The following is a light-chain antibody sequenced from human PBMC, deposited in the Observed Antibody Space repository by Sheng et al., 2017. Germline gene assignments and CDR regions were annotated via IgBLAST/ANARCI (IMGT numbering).Light chain of an antibody. V-gene: IGKV3D-20*02. Sequence: EIVLTQSPGTLSLSPGERGTLSCRASQSISSNYLAWYQQKPGQAPRLLIYDASNRATGIPARFSGSGSGTDFTLTISSLEPEDFAVYYCQQRSNWPYTFGQGTKLEIK. CDR3: QQRSNWPYT. CDR1: QSISSNY. J-gene: IGKJ2*01. CDR2: DAS.